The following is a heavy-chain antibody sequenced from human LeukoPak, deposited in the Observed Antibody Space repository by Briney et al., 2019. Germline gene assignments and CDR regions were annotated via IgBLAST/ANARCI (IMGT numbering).Heavy chain of an antibody. Sequence: GESLKISCKGSGYTFSTYWIAWVRQMPGKGLEWMGIIYPGDSDTRYSPSFQGQVTISADKSISTAYLQWSSLKASDTAMYYCARQSGPILNWFDPWGQGTLVTVSS. D-gene: IGHD3-3*01. CDR3: ARQSGPILNWFDP. CDR1: GYTFSTYW. V-gene: IGHV5-51*01. CDR2: IYPGDSDT. J-gene: IGHJ5*02.